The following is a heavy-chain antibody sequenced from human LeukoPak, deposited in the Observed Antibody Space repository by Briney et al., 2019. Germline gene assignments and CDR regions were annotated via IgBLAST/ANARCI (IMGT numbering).Heavy chain of an antibody. J-gene: IGHJ4*02. Sequence: SETLSLTCTVSGGSTSSYYWSWIRQPPGKGLEWIGYIYYCGSTNYNPSLKSRVTISVDTSKNQFSLKLSSVTAADTAVYYCARGRAQLPYFDYWGQGTLVTVSS. V-gene: IGHV4-59*01. CDR3: ARGRAQLPYFDY. D-gene: IGHD2-2*01. CDR1: GGSTSSYY. CDR2: IYYCGST.